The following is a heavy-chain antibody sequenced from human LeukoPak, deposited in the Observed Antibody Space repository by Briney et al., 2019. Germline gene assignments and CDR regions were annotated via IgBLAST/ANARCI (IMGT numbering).Heavy chain of an antibody. V-gene: IGHV1-69*13. Sequence: ASVKVSCKASGGTFSSYAISGVRQAPGQGLEWMGGIIPIFGTANYAQKFQGRVTITADESTSTAYMELRSLRSADTAVYYCARAGVYGGPYYYYYGMDVWGQGTTVTVSS. D-gene: IGHD2-8*01. CDR2: IIPIFGTA. CDR3: ARAGVYGGPYYYYYGMDV. CDR1: GGTFSSYA. J-gene: IGHJ6*02.